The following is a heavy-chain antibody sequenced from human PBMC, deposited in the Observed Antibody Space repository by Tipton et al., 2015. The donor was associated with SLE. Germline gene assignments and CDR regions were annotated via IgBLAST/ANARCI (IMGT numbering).Heavy chain of an antibody. CDR3: ARETPYWFFDY. V-gene: IGHV4-39*07. Sequence: TLSLTCTVPGGSISSSSYYWGWIRQPPGKGLEWIGSIYYSGSTYYNPSLKSRVTISVDTSKNQFSLKLSSVTAADTAVYYCARETPYWFFDYWGQGTLVTVSS. CDR1: GGSISSSSYY. D-gene: IGHD2-15*01. J-gene: IGHJ4*02. CDR2: IYYSGST.